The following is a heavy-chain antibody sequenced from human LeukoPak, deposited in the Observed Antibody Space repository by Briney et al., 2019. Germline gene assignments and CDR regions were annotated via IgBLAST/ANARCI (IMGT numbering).Heavy chain of an antibody. V-gene: IGHV4-4*07. CDR1: GGSISSYY. Sequence: SETLSLTCTVSGGSISSYYWSWIRQPAGKGLEWIGRIYTSGSTNYNPSLKSRVTMSVDTSKNQFSLKLSSVTAADTAVYSCARGYCTNAVCSAGPTQAWGQGILVTVSS. J-gene: IGHJ4*02. D-gene: IGHD2-8*01. CDR2: IYTSGST. CDR3: ARGYCTNAVCSAGPTQA.